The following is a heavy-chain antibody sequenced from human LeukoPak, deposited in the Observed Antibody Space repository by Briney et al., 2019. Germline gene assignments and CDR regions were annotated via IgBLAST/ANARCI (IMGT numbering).Heavy chain of an antibody. D-gene: IGHD3-3*01. CDR2: ISYDGSNK. CDR1: GFTFSSYG. CDR3: AKDRRAEYYDFWSGFDY. V-gene: IGHV3-30*18. Sequence: GGSLRLSCAASGFTFSSYGMHWVRQAPGKGLEWVAVISYDGSNKYYADSVKGRFTISRDNSKNTLYLQMNSLRAEDTAVYYCAKDRRAEYYDFWSGFDYWGQGTLVTVSS. J-gene: IGHJ4*02.